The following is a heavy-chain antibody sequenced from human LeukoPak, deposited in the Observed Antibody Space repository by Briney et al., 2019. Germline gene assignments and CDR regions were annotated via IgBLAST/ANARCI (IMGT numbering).Heavy chain of an antibody. CDR1: GGSISIYY. D-gene: IGHD6-13*01. CDR3: ARHGSSWYEKDYFDY. J-gene: IGHJ4*02. Sequence: PSETLSLTCTVSGGSISIYYWSWIRQPPGKGLEWIGYIYYSGSTNYNPSLKSRVAISVDTSKNQFSLKLSSVTAADTAVYYCARHGSSWYEKDYFDYWGQGTLVTVSS. CDR2: IYYSGST. V-gene: IGHV4-59*08.